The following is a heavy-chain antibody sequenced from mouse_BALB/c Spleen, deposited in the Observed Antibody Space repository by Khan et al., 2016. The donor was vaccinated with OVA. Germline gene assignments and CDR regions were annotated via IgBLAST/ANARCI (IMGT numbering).Heavy chain of an antibody. D-gene: IGHD4-1*01. V-gene: IGHV5-6*01. Sequence: IQLVQSGGDLVKPGGSLKLSCAASGFTFSSYSMSWVRQTPDKRLEWVATISSGGDYTYYTDSVKGRFTISRDNAKNPLYLQMSSLKSEDTAMCYCASHLTGSFAYWGQGTLVTVSA. CDR3: ASHLTGSFAY. J-gene: IGHJ3*01. CDR1: GFTFSSYS. CDR2: ISSGGDYT.